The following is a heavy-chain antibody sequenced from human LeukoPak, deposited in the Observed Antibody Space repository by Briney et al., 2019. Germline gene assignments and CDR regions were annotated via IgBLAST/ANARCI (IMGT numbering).Heavy chain of an antibody. CDR3: AKDADWELLDY. D-gene: IGHD1-26*01. J-gene: IGHJ4*02. CDR1: GFTFSSYG. V-gene: IGHV3-30*18. Sequence: PGGSLRLSCAASGFTFSSYGMHWVRQAPGKGLEWVAVISYDGSNKYYADSVKGRFTISRDNSKNTLYLQMNSLRAEDTAVYYCAKDADWELLDYWGQGTLVTVSS. CDR2: ISYDGSNK.